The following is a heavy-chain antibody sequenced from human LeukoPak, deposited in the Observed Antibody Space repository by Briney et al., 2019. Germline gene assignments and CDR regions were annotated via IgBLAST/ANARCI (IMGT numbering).Heavy chain of an antibody. V-gene: IGHV4-39*07. D-gene: IGHD3-10*01. CDR3: ARGHRYYGSGSYKKYYYYYGMDV. Sequence: SETLSLTCTVSGGSISSSSYYWGWIRQPPGKGLEWIESIYYSGSTYYNPSLKSRVTISVDTSKNQFSLKLSSVTAADTAVYYCARGHRYYGSGSYKKYYYYYGMDVWGQGTTVTVSS. CDR2: IYYSGST. CDR1: GGSISSSSYY. J-gene: IGHJ6*02.